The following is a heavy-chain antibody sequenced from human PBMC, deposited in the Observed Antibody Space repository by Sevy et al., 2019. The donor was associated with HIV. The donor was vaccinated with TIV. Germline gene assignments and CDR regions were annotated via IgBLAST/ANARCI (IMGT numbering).Heavy chain of an antibody. CDR2: IKQDGSEK. V-gene: IGHV3-7*01. Sequence: GGSLRLSCAASGFTFSSYWMSWVRQAPGKGLEWVANIKQDGSEKYDVDSVKGRFTISRDNAKNSLYLQMNSLRAEDTAVYYCGGGVWSGYYKPPYYYGMDVWGQGTTVTVSS. CDR3: GGGVWSGYYKPPYYYGMDV. CDR1: GFTFSSYW. J-gene: IGHJ6*02. D-gene: IGHD3-3*01.